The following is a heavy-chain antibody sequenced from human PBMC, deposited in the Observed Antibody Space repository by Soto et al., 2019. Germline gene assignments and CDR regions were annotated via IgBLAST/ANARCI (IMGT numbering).Heavy chain of an antibody. D-gene: IGHD2-8*02. Sequence: QAQLVQSGSEVKRPGASVKVSCRCSDNTFTYYGSNWVRQAPGQGLEWLGWISGYNANTKDAQKFQNRDTMTEDTSTRTAYLEVRILTSDDSGIYFCAATGGHYFGLDVWGQGTTVTVSS. J-gene: IGHJ6*02. CDR1: DNTFTYYG. CDR3: AATGGHYFGLDV. CDR2: ISGYNANT. V-gene: IGHV1-18*01.